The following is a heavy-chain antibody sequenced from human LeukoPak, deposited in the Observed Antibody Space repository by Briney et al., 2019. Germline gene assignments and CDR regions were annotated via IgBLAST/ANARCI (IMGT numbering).Heavy chain of an antibody. V-gene: IGHV3-66*01. CDR2: IYSGGST. CDR3: AASPGGYYYYGMDV. J-gene: IGHJ6*02. D-gene: IGHD2-2*01. Sequence: GGSLRLSCAASGFTVSSNYMSWVRQAPGKGLEWVSVIYSGGSTYYADSVKGRFTISRDNSKNTLYLQMSSLRAEDTAVYYCAASPGGYYYYGMDVWGQGTTVTVSS. CDR1: GFTVSSNY.